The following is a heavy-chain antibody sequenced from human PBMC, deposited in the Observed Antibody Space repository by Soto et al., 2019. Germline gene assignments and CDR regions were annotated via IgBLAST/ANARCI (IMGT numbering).Heavy chain of an antibody. CDR1: GFTFSYYY. CDR2: IGTRGNTK. D-gene: IGHD4-17*01. V-gene: IGHV3-11*01. CDR3: ARDGTEYYGEYYDY. Sequence: PGGSLRVSCATSGFTFSYYYMSWIRQSPGKGLEWVSYIGTRGNTKYYADSVRGRFTISRDNAKNSLYLQMNSLRADDTAVYYCARDGTEYYGEYYDYWGQGIPVTVSS. J-gene: IGHJ4*02.